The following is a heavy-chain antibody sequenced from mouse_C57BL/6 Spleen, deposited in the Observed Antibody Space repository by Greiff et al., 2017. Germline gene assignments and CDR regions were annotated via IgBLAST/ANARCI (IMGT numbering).Heavy chain of an antibody. CDR2: IYPRSGNT. Sequence: VQLQQSGAELARPGASVKLSCKASGYTFTSYGISWVKQRTGQGLEWIGEIYPRSGNTYYNEKFKGKATLTADKSSSTAYMELRSLTSEDSAVYFCPREVGQDYFDYWGQGTTLTVSS. CDR3: PREVGQDYFDY. J-gene: IGHJ2*01. V-gene: IGHV1-81*01. D-gene: IGHD3-3*01. CDR1: GYTFTSYG.